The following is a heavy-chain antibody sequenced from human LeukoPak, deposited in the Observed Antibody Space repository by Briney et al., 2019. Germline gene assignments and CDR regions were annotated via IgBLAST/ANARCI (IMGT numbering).Heavy chain of an antibody. D-gene: IGHD3-22*01. V-gene: IGHV4-38-2*02. J-gene: IGHJ4*02. Sequence: SETLSLTCTVSGYPISSGYYWGWIRQPPGQGLEWIGSIHHSGSTYYNPSLKSRVTISVDTSKKQFSLKLSSVTAADTAVYYCARVDYDLTFDYWGQRTLVTVSS. CDR1: GYPISSGYY. CDR3: ARVDYDLTFDY. CDR2: IHHSGST.